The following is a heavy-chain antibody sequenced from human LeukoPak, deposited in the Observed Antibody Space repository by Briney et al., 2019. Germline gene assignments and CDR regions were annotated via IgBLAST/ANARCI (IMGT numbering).Heavy chain of an antibody. CDR3: AKVYIVATMAFDY. Sequence: TGGSLRLSCAASGFTFSSYAMSWVRQAPGKGLEWVSAISGSGGSTYYADSVKGRFTISRDNSKNTLYLQMNSLRAEDTAVYYCAKVYIVATMAFDYWGQGTLVTVSS. CDR2: ISGSGGST. CDR1: GFTFSSYA. D-gene: IGHD5-12*01. V-gene: IGHV3-23*01. J-gene: IGHJ4*02.